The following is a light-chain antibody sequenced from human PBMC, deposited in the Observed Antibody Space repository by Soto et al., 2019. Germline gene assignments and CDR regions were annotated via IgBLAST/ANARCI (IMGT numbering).Light chain of an antibody. Sequence: EIVLTQSPATLSLSPGERATLSCRASQSVSSYLAWYQQKPGQAPRLLIYDASNRATGIPARFSGSGSGTDFTLTISSLEPEDFAVYYCQQYNNWPQTFGQGTKVEIE. J-gene: IGKJ1*01. CDR3: QQYNNWPQT. CDR1: QSVSSY. V-gene: IGKV3-11*01. CDR2: DAS.